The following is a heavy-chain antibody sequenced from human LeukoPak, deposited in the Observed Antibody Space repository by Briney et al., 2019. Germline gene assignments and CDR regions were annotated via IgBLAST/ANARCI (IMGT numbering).Heavy chain of an antibody. V-gene: IGHV3-30*14. CDR1: GFTFSSYA. CDR2: ISYDGSNK. J-gene: IGHJ3*02. Sequence: PGGSLRLSCAASGFTFSSYAMHWVRQAPGKGLEWVAVISYDGSNKYYADSVKGRFTISRDNSKNTLYLQMNSLRAEDTAVYYCARDSHGGNSFWGAFDIWGQGTMVTVSS. D-gene: IGHD4-23*01. CDR3: ARDSHGGNSFWGAFDI.